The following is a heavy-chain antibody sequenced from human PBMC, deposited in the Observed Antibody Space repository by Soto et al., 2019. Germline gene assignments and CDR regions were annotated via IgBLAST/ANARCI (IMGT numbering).Heavy chain of an antibody. CDR3: AKGYSLVSTYYYYGMDV. Sequence: SLRLSCAASGFTFSSYAMSWVRQAPGKGLEGVSAISGSGGSTYYADSVKGRFTISRDNSKNTLYLQMNSLRAEDTAVYYCAKGYSLVSTYYYYGMDVWGQGTTVTVSS. D-gene: IGHD2-8*01. V-gene: IGHV3-23*01. CDR1: GFTFSSYA. J-gene: IGHJ6*02. CDR2: ISGSGGST.